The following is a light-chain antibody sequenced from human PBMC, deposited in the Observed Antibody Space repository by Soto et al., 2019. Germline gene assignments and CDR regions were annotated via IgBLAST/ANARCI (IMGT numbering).Light chain of an antibody. CDR3: QQYNNWPGIT. Sequence: EIVMTQSPAALSVSPGERATLSCRASQSVSSNLAWYQQKPGQAPRLLIYGASTRATGIPARFSGSGSGTEFTLTISSLQSGDFAVYYCQQYNNWPGITFGQGTKVDIK. J-gene: IGKJ1*01. CDR2: GAS. CDR1: QSVSSN. V-gene: IGKV3-15*01.